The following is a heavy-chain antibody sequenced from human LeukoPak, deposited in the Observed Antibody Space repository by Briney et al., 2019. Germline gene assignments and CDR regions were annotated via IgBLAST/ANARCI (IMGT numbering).Heavy chain of an antibody. D-gene: IGHD3-3*01. V-gene: IGHV3-7*01. J-gene: IGHJ6*03. CDR2: IKQDGSEK. Sequence: GGSLRLSCAASGFTFSSYWMSWVRQAPGKGLEWVANIKQDGSEKYYVDSVKGRFTISRDNAKNSLYLQMNSLRAEDTAVYYCGGGEGFYVFWSGYLGLVPYNYYSMTSGAKGPRSPSP. CDR3: GGGEGFYVFWSGYLGLVPYNYYSMTS. CDR1: GFTFSSYW.